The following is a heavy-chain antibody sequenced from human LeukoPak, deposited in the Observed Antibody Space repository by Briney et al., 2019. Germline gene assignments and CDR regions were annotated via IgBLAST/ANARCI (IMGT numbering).Heavy chain of an antibody. D-gene: IGHD3-22*01. V-gene: IGHV1-18*01. Sequence: ASVKVSCKASGYTFTSYCITWVRQAPGQGLEWMGWISAYNGNTNYAQKLQGRVTMTTDTSTSTAYMELRSLRSDDTALYYCARNYDRRPFDYWGQGILVTVSS. CDR2: ISAYNGNT. CDR3: ARNYDRRPFDY. J-gene: IGHJ4*02. CDR1: GYTFTSYC.